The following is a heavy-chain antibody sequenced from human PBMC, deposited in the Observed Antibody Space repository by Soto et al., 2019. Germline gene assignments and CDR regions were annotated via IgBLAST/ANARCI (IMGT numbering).Heavy chain of an antibody. J-gene: IGHJ4*02. Sequence: SETLSLTCTVSGGSISNYFCNWIRQPAGKGLEWIGRIDNSGSTNYSPSLKSRITMSADTSRNQFSLKLNSVTAADTAVYYCARGGQDFWSGPFDYWGQGALVTVSS. CDR3: ARGGQDFWSGPFDY. D-gene: IGHD3-3*01. V-gene: IGHV4-4*07. CDR1: GGSISNYF. CDR2: IDNSGST.